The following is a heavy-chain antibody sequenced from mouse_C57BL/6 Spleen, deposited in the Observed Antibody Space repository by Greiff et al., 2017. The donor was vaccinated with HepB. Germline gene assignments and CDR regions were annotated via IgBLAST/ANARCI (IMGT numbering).Heavy chain of an antibody. Sequence: QVQLKQPGAELVKPGASVKMSCKASGYTFTSYWITWVKQRPGQGLEWIGDIYPGSGSTNYNEKFKSKATLTVDTSSSTAYMQLSSLTSEDSAVYYCARWGSSNWYFDVWGTGTTVTVSS. J-gene: IGHJ1*03. V-gene: IGHV1-55*01. CDR1: GYTFTSYW. CDR3: ARWGSSNWYFDV. D-gene: IGHD1-1*01. CDR2: IYPGSGST.